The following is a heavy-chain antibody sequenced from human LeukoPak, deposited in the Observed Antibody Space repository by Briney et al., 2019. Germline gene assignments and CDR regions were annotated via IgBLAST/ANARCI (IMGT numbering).Heavy chain of an antibody. CDR1: GFTFSSYA. V-gene: IGHV3-23*01. Sequence: GGSLRFSCAASGFTFSSYAMSWVRQAPGKGLEWVSAISGSGGSTYYADSVKGRFTLSRDNSKNTLYLQMNSLRAEDTAVCYCAKGYSSGWSGFSAFDYWGQGTLVTVSS. CDR2: ISGSGGST. D-gene: IGHD6-19*01. CDR3: AKGYSSGWSGFSAFDY. J-gene: IGHJ4*02.